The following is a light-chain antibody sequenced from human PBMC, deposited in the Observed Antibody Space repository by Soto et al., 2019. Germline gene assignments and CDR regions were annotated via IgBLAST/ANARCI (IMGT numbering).Light chain of an antibody. CDR1: QSVSSY. CDR3: QQRSNWPIT. V-gene: IGKV3-11*01. CDR2: DAS. Sequence: EIVLPQSPAPLSFSPGERATLSCRASQSVSSYLAWYQQKPGQAPRLLIYDASNRATGIPARFSGSGSGTDFTLTISSLEPEDFAVYYCQQRSNWPITFGQGTRLEVK. J-gene: IGKJ5*01.